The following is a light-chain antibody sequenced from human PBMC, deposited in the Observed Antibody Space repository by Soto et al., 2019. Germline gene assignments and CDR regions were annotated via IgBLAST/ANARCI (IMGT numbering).Light chain of an antibody. J-gene: IGKJ1*01. Sequence: EFVLTQSPGTLSLSPGDRATLSCRASQTVRNNYLAWYQQKPGQAPRLLIYDASSRATGIPDMFSGCGSGTDFTLTITRLEPEDFAVYFCQQYGSSPVTFGQGTKVDIK. CDR3: QQYGSSPVT. CDR2: DAS. CDR1: QTVRNNY. V-gene: IGKV3-20*01.